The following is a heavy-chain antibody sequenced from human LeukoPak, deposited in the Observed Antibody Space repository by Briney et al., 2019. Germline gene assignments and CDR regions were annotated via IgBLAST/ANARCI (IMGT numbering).Heavy chain of an antibody. D-gene: IGHD3-22*01. CDR2: INPNSGGT. J-gene: IGHJ4*02. CDR1: GYTFTGYY. CDR3: SYDSSGHYYGGFGY. Sequence: ASVKVSCKASGYTFTGYYMHWVRQAPGQGLEWMGWINPNSGGTNYAQKFQGRVTMTRDTSISTAYMELSRLRSDDTAVYYCSYDSSGHYYGGFGYWGQGTLVTDSS. V-gene: IGHV1-2*02.